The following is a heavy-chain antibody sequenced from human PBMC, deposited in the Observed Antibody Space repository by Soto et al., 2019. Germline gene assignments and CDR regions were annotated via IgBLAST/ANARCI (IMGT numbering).Heavy chain of an antibody. CDR3: ARAQAMVTADFFDY. CDR2: MKQDGSVK. CDR1: GFTFSTYW. D-gene: IGHD2-21*02. J-gene: IGHJ4*02. Sequence: EVQLVESGGGLVQPGGSLRLSCAASGFTFSTYWMSWVRQAPGKGLEWVANMKQDGSVKFYVDSVKGRFTISRDNAKNSLYLQMNSLRAEDTAVYYCARAQAMVTADFFDYWGQGTLVTVSS. V-gene: IGHV3-7*04.